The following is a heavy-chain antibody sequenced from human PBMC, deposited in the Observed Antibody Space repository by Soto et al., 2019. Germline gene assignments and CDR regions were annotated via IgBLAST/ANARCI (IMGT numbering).Heavy chain of an antibody. D-gene: IGHD2-15*01. V-gene: IGHV1-18*04. J-gene: IGHJ6*02. CDR3: ARVRVYCSGGSCYYYYGMDV. CDR1: GYTFTSYG. Sequence: QVQLVQSGAEVKKPGASVKVSCKASGYTFTSYGISWVRQAPGQGLEWMGWISAYNGNTNYAQKLQGRVTMNTDTSTSTAYMELRSLRSDDTAVYYCARVRVYCSGGSCYYYYGMDVWGQGTTVTVSS. CDR2: ISAYNGNT.